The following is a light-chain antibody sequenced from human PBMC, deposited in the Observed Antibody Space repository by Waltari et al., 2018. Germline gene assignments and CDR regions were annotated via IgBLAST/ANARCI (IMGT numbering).Light chain of an antibody. Sequence: DIVMTQTPFSLSVTLGEPASISCTSSQSLLDSEDGSTYLDWYLEKPGQSPQLLIYEVSNRASGVPDRFSGSGSDTDFTLKISRVEAEDVGVYYCLQGIEYPTFGQGTKVEIE. CDR1: QSLLDSEDGSTY. V-gene: IGKV2-40*01. J-gene: IGKJ1*01. CDR2: EVS. CDR3: LQGIEYPT.